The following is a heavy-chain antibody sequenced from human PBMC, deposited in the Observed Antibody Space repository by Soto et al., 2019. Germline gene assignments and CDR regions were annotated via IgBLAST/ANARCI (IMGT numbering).Heavy chain of an antibody. Sequence: ASVKVSCKASGGTFSSYAISWVRQAPGQGLEWMGGIIPIFGTANYAQKFQGRVTITADESTSTAYMELSSLRAEDTAVYYCARDQKAGSGWYENWFDPWGQGALVTVSS. D-gene: IGHD6-19*01. CDR2: IIPIFGTA. CDR1: GGTFSSYA. J-gene: IGHJ5*02. V-gene: IGHV1-69*13. CDR3: ARDQKAGSGWYENWFDP.